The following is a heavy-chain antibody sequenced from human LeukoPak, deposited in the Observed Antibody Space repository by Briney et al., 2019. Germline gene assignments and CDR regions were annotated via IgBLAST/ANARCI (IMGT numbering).Heavy chain of an antibody. CDR2: IYYSGST. V-gene: IGHV4-39*07. Sequence: SETLSLTCTVSGGSISSSSYYWGWIRQPPGKGLEWIGSIYYSGSTYYNPSLKSRVTISVDTSKNQFSLKLSSVTAADTAMYYCARVSYYYDPDGFDFWGQGTMVTVSS. CDR3: ARVSYYYDPDGFDF. CDR1: GGSISSSSYY. D-gene: IGHD3-22*01. J-gene: IGHJ3*01.